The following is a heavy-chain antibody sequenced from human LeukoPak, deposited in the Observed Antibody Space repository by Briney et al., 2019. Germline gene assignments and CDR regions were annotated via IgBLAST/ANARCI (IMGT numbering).Heavy chain of an antibody. D-gene: IGHD6-19*01. J-gene: IGHJ4*02. CDR3: AKDVGYSSGWTPGYYFDY. Sequence: GGSLRLSCAASGFTFSSYAMSWVRQAPGKGLEWVSAFSGSGGSTYYADSVKGRFTISRDNSKNTLYLQMNSLRAEDTAVYYCAKDVGYSSGWTPGYYFDYWGQGTLVTVSS. CDR2: FSGSGGST. CDR1: GFTFSSYA. V-gene: IGHV3-23*01.